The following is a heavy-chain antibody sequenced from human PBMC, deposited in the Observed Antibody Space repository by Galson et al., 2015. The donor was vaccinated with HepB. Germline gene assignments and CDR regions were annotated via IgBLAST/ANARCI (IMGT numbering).Heavy chain of an antibody. J-gene: IGHJ3*01. Sequence: SLRLSCAASGFTFSSYPMTWVRQAPGKGLEWVAAIQQDGSQTYSADSVKGRFTIARDNAKNSLSLQMIRLRAEDTAVYYCRAKGDTFDFWGQGTMVTVSS. CDR3: RAKGDTFDF. CDR2: IQQDGSQT. CDR1: GFTFSSYP. V-gene: IGHV3-7*01. D-gene: IGHD4/OR15-4a*01.